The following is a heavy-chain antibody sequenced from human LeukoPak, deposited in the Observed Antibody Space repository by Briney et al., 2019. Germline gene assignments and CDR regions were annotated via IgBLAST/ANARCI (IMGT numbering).Heavy chain of an antibody. Sequence: SETLSLTCTVSGGSISNYFWSWVRQPAGKGLEWIGRIYSTGRSDYNPSLKSRITMSVDTSKNQFSLKLSSVTAADTAVYYCAREWDPLGAFDIWGQGTMVTVSS. D-gene: IGHD1-26*01. CDR3: AREWDPLGAFDI. V-gene: IGHV4-4*07. J-gene: IGHJ3*02. CDR2: IYSTGRS. CDR1: GGSISNYF.